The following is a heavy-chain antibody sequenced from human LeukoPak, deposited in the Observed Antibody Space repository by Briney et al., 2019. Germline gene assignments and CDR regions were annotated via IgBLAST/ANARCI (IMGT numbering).Heavy chain of an antibody. CDR3: ARERLSYYDSSGHYDY. Sequence: ASVKVSCKASGYTFTSYGISWVRQAPGQGLEWMGWISAYNGNTNYAQKLQGRVTTTTDTSTSTAYMELRSLRSDDTAVYYCARERLSYYDSSGHYDYWGQGTLVTVSS. CDR2: ISAYNGNT. CDR1: GYTFTSYG. J-gene: IGHJ4*02. V-gene: IGHV1-18*01. D-gene: IGHD3-22*01.